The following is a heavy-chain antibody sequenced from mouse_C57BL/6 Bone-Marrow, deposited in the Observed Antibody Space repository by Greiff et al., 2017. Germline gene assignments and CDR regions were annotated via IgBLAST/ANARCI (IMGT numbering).Heavy chain of an antibody. Sequence: EVKLMESGGGLVQSGRSLRLSCATSGFTFSDFYMEWVRQAPGKGLEWIAASRNKANDYTTESSASVKGRFIVSRDTSQSILYLQMNALRAEDTAIYYWARDAGYYPIGAMDYWGQGTSVTVSS. V-gene: IGHV7-1*01. CDR2: SRNKANDYTT. CDR1: GFTFSDFY. CDR3: ARDAGYYPIGAMDY. D-gene: IGHD2-3*01. J-gene: IGHJ4*01.